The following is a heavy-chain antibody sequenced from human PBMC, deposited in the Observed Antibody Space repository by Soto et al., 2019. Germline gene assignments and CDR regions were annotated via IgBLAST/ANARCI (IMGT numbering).Heavy chain of an antibody. CDR1: GFTFSSYS. J-gene: IGHJ6*02. D-gene: IGHD2-21*02. CDR3: PRDGCGGDCPYYYYYYGMDV. V-gene: IGHV3-48*01. CDR2: ISSSSSTI. Sequence: PGGSLRLSCAASGFTFSSYSMNWVRQAPGKGLEWVSYISSSSSTIYYADSVKGRFTISRDNAKNSLYLQMNSLRAEDTAVYYCPRDGCGGDCPYYYYYYGMDVWGQGTTVTVSS.